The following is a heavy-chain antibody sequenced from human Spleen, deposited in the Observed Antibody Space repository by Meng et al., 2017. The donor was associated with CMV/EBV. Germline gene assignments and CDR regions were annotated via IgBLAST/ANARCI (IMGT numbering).Heavy chain of an antibody. CDR1: FRTFQ. Sequence: FRTFQRSGVGPAPGKGIEGMGGSNRNLGTTNNAQKIRGRLTITTEEYTTTAYMELSSLRTDDTAVYYCAGCGFSGGNPGWFDPWGQGTLVTVSS. CDR2: SNRNLGTT. V-gene: IGHV1-69*05. J-gene: IGHJ5*02. D-gene: IGHD2-8*02. CDR3: AGCGFSGGNPGWFDP.